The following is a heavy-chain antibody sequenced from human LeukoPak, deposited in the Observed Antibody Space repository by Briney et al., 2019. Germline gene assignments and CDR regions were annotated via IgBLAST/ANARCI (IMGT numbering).Heavy chain of an antibody. CDR1: GFIFSNAY. CDR2: IKSKTDAGTT. V-gene: IGHV3-15*01. CDR3: TTDSEGGMDV. Sequence: GSLRLSCAASGFIFSNAYMSWVRQAPGKGREWVGRIKSKTDAGTTDYAAPVKGRFTISRDDSKNMLYLQMNGLKMEDAAVYYCTTDSEGGMDVWGQGTTVTVSS. J-gene: IGHJ6*02.